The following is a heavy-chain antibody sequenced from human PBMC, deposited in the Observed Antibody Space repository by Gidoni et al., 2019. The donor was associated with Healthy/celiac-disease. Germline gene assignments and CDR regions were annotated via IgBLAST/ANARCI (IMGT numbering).Heavy chain of an antibody. Sequence: HVQLVQSGAAVTKPRASVKVSCNAPGYTFPSYDIHWVRQATGQGLEWMGWMNPNSGNTGYAQKFQGRVTMTRNTSISTAYMELSSLRSEDTAVYYCARGSGSIDYWGQGTLVTVSS. V-gene: IGHV1-8*01. J-gene: IGHJ4*02. CDR3: ARGSGSIDY. CDR1: GYTFPSYD. CDR2: MNPNSGNT. D-gene: IGHD3-22*01.